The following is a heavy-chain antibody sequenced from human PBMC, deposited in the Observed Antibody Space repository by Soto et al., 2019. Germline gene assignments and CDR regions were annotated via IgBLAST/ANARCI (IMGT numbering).Heavy chain of an antibody. V-gene: IGHV4-30-4*01. CDR2: IYYSGST. J-gene: IGHJ4*02. CDR3: ARDTLSSSWQTTNDHFDY. CDR1: GGSISSGDYY. D-gene: IGHD6-13*01. Sequence: QVQLQESGPGLVKPSQTLSLTCTVSGGSISSGDYYWSWIRQPPGKGLEWIGYIYYSGSTYYNPSLKSQVTISVDTTKNQFSLKLSSVTAADTAVYYSARDTLSSSWQTTNDHFDYWGQGTLVTVSS.